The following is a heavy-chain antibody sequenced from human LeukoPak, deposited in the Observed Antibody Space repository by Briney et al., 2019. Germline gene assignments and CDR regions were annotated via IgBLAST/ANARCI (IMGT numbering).Heavy chain of an antibody. V-gene: IGHV3-23*01. J-gene: IGHJ4*02. D-gene: IGHD1-26*01. CDR1: GFTFSSYA. Sequence: PGGSLRLSCAASGFTFSSYAMSWVRQAPGKGLEWVSAISGSGGSTYYADSVKGRFTISRDNSKNTLYLQMNSLRAEDTAVYLCARDQDGSYSFDYWGQGTLVTVSS. CDR3: ARDQDGSYSFDY. CDR2: ISGSGGST.